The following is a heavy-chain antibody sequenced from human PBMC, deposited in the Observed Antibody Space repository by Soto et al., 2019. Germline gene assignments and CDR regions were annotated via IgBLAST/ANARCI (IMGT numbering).Heavy chain of an antibody. V-gene: IGHV1-24*01. CDR1: GYTLTELS. D-gene: IGHD6-13*01. CDR3: ATARYAGNPSGAFDI. J-gene: IGHJ3*02. CDR2: FDPEDGET. Sequence: ASVKVSCKVSGYTLTELSMHWVRQAPGKGLEWMGGFDPEDGETIYAQKFQGRVTMTEATSTDTAYMELSRLRSEDTAVYYCATARYAGNPSGAFDIWGQGTMVTVSS.